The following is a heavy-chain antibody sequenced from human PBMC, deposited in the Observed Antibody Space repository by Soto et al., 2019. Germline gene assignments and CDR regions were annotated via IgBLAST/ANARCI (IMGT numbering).Heavy chain of an antibody. D-gene: IGHD3-16*01. Sequence: GGSLRLSCAASGFTFSRYTMNRVLQTPGKGLEWVSYISSGSLSIYYADSVKGRLTVSRDNAKNSLFLQMNSLRDEDTAVYYCARGGSSSDNGMDVRGQRTTVTVSS. CDR2: ISSGSLSI. CDR3: ARGGSSSDNGMDV. CDR1: GFTFSRYT. V-gene: IGHV3-48*02. J-gene: IGHJ6*02.